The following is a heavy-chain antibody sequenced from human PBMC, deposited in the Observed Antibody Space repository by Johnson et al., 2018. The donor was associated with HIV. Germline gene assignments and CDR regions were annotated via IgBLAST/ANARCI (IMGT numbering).Heavy chain of an antibody. J-gene: IGHJ3*02. CDR2: GSNE. D-gene: IGHD3-22*01. Sequence: GSNEYYADSVKGRFTISRDNSKNTLYLQMGSLRAEDMAVYYCARDQYYDSSAAVGAFDIWGQGTMVTVSS. CDR3: ARDQYYDSSAAVGAFDI. V-gene: IGHV3-30*03.